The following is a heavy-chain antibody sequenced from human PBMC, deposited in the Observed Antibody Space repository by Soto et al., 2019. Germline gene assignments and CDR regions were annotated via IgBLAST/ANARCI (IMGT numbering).Heavy chain of an antibody. CDR1: GGSISSGDYY. CDR2: IYYSGST. J-gene: IGHJ4*02. CDR3: ARAPRSETVGVRSFDY. Sequence: SETLSLTCTVSGGSISSGDYYWSWIRQPPGKGLEWIGYIYYSGSTYYNPSLKSRVTISVDTSKNQFSLKLSSVTAADTAVYYCARAPRSETVGVRSFDYWGQGTLVTVSS. D-gene: IGHD3-22*01. V-gene: IGHV4-30-4*01.